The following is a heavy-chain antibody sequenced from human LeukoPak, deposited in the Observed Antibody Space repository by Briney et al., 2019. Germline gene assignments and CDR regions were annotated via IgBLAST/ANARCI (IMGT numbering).Heavy chain of an antibody. Sequence: PGGSLRLSCAASGFTFSNYWMHWVRQAPGKGLVWVSRTNSDGSTTSHADSVKGRFTISRDNAKNTLFLQLNSLRVEDTAVYYCARAYYYGSGSYLSDYWGQGTLVTVSS. CDR3: ARAYYYGSGSYLSDY. V-gene: IGHV3-74*01. J-gene: IGHJ4*02. CDR1: GFTFSNYW. D-gene: IGHD3-10*01. CDR2: TNSDGSTT.